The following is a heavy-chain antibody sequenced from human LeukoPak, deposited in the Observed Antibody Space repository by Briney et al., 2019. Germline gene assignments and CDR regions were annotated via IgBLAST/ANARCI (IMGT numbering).Heavy chain of an antibody. CDR1: GGSISTTNYY. J-gene: IGHJ4*02. Sequence: SETLSLTCAVSGGSISTTNYYWGWIRQPPGKGLEWIGSIYHSGLTYYNPSLKSRVTISVDTSKNQFSLKLSSVTAADTAVYYCARAGYGGNSLDYWGQGTLVTVSS. CDR2: IYHSGLT. CDR3: ARAGYGGNSLDY. D-gene: IGHD4-23*01. V-gene: IGHV4-39*07.